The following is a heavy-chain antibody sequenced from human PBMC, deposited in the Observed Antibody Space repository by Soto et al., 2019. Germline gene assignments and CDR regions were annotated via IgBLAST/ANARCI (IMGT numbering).Heavy chain of an antibody. D-gene: IGHD3-16*02. CDR1: GFTFSSYS. J-gene: IGHJ4*02. Sequence: LRLSCAASGFTFSSYSMNWVRQAPGRGLEWVSSISSSSSYIYYADSVKGRFTISRDNAKISLYLQMNSLRAEDTAVYYCAREKNDYVWGSYRYFDYWGQGTLVTVS. CDR2: ISSSSSYI. CDR3: AREKNDYVWGSYRYFDY. V-gene: IGHV3-21*01.